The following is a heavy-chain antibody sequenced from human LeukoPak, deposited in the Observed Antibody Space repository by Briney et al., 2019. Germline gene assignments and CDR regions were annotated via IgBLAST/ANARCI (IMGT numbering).Heavy chain of an antibody. J-gene: IGHJ4*02. CDR3: ARVDCISTSCPADY. CDR2: IYYSGST. CDR1: GGSISGYY. Sequence: SETLSLTCAVSGGSISGYYWSWIRQPPGKGLEWIGYIYYSGSTNYNPSLKSRVTMSVDTSKNQFSLRLSSVTAADTAIYYCARVDCISTSCPADYWGQGTLVTVSS. D-gene: IGHD2-2*01. V-gene: IGHV4-59*01.